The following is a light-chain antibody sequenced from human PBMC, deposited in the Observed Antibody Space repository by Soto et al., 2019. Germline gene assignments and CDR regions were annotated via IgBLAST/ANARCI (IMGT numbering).Light chain of an antibody. Sequence: QSALTQPASMSGSPGQSITISCTGTSGDVGFYDFVSWYQQHPGKVPRLIIYGVTKRPSGVSHRFSWSKSGNTASLTISGLQVEDEADYSCASYTGSSTYVFGGGTKLTVL. CDR3: ASYTGSSTYV. CDR2: GVT. V-gene: IGLV2-14*03. J-gene: IGLJ3*02. CDR1: SGDVGFYDF.